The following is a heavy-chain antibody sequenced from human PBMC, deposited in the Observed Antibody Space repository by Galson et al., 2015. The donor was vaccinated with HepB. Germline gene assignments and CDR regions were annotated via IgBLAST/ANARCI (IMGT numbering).Heavy chain of an antibody. D-gene: IGHD5-12*01. J-gene: IGHJ5*02. Sequence: SETLSLTCTVSGGSISSSNYYWGWIRQSPGKGLEWIGSIYHTGNTYYNSSLKSRLTMSLVTSTNQVSLRLTSVTAADTAIYYCAREGYTTDTWGQGTLVIVSS. V-gene: IGHV4-39*01. CDR3: AREGYTTDT. CDR2: IYHTGNT. CDR1: GGSISSSNYY.